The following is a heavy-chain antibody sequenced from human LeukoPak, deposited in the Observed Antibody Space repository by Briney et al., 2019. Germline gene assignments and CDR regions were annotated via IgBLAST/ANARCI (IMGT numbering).Heavy chain of an antibody. CDR1: GGSISSYY. CDR3: ARAYDSDSRSFGY. Sequence: ASETLSLTCTVSGGSISSYYWSWIRQPPGKGLEWIGYIYYSGSTNYNPSLKSRVTISVDTSKNQFSLKLSSVTAADTAVYYCARAYDSDSRSFGYWGQGTLVTVSS. D-gene: IGHD5-12*01. V-gene: IGHV4-59*08. J-gene: IGHJ4*02. CDR2: IYYSGST.